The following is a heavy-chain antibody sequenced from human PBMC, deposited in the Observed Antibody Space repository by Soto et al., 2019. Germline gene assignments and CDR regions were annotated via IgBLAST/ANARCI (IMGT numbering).Heavy chain of an antibody. CDR3: ARDFGVFCSGYYYYYGMDV. CDR1: GFTFSSYA. D-gene: IGHD3-3*01. Sequence: GESLKISCAASGFTFSSYAMHWVRQAPGKGLECVAVISYDGSNKYYADSVKGRFTISRDKSKNTLYLQMNSLRAEDTAVYYCARDFGVFCSGYYYYYGMDVWGQGTAVTVSS. J-gene: IGHJ6*02. CDR2: ISYDGSNK. V-gene: IGHV3-30-3*01.